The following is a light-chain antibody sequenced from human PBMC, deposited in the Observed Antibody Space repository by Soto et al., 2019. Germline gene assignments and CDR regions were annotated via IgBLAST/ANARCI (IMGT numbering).Light chain of an antibody. CDR3: QQYINWPRT. J-gene: IGKJ1*01. Sequence: EIVLTQSPGTLSSSPGERATLSCRASQSVNSYLAWYQQKPGQAPRLLIYGASIRATDIPARFIGSGSGTEFTLTISSLQSEDFAVYYCQQYINWPRTFGQGTKVDIK. CDR2: GAS. CDR1: QSVNSY. V-gene: IGKV3-15*01.